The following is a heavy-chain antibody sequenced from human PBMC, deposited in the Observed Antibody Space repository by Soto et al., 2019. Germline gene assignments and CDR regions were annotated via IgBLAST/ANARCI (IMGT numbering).Heavy chain of an antibody. Sequence: SETLSLTCTVSGGSISSYYWSWIRQPPGKGLEWIGYIYYSGSTNYNPSLKSRVTISVDTSKNQFSLKLSSVTAADTAVYYCARCPHYYYYMDVWGKGTTVTVSS. CDR3: ARCPHYYYYMDV. V-gene: IGHV4-59*01. CDR2: IYYSGST. J-gene: IGHJ6*03. CDR1: GGSISSYY.